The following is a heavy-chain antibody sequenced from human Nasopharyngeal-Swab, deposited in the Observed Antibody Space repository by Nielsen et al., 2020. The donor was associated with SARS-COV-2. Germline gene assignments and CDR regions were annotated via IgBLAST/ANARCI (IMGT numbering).Heavy chain of an antibody. J-gene: IGHJ4*02. CDR3: AKDYYYGSGSYHFFDY. CDR1: GFTFSSYS. CDR2: ISSSSSYI. V-gene: IGHV3-21*04. Sequence: GGSLRLSCAASGFTFSSYSMNWVRQAPGKGLEWVSSISSSSSYIYYADSVKGRFTISRDNAKNSLYLQMNSLRAEDTALYYCAKDYYYGSGSYHFFDYWGQGTLVTVSS. D-gene: IGHD3-10*01.